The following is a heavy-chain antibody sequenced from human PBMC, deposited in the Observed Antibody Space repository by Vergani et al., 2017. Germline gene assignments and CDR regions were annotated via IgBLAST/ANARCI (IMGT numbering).Heavy chain of an antibody. CDR3: ARAPFANYYGSGSYLPRIDP. J-gene: IGHJ5*02. D-gene: IGHD3-10*01. CDR2: IIPIFGTA. V-gene: IGHV1-69*12. CDR1: GGTFSSYA. Sequence: QVQLVQSGAEVKKPGSSVKVSCKASGGTFSSYAISWVRQAPGQGLEWMGGIIPIFGTANYAQKFQGRVTITADESTSTAYMELSSLRSEDTAVYYCARAPFANYYGSGSYLPRIDPWGQGTLVTVSS.